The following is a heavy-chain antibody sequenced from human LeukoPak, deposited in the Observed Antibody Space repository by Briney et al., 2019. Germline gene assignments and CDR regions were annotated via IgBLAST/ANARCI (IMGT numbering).Heavy chain of an antibody. Sequence: GGSLRLSCAATGFTVSSNYMSWVRQAPGKGLEWVSAIGVSGTGTYYADSVKGRFTISRDDSKNTLYLQMNSLRAEDTAVYYCASGKYGSSWYAYWGQGTLVTVSS. V-gene: IGHV3-23*01. D-gene: IGHD6-13*01. J-gene: IGHJ4*02. CDR1: GFTVSSNY. CDR3: ASGKYGSSWYAY. CDR2: IGVSGTGT.